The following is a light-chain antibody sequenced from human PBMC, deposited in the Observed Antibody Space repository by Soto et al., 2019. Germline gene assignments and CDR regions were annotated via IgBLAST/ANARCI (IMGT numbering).Light chain of an antibody. CDR3: LQDYNYPPWT. Sequence: AIQMTQSPSSLSASVGDRVTITCRASQGIRNDLGWYQQKPGKAPKLLIYAASSLQSGVPSSFSGSGSGTDFTLTISSLQPEDFATYYCLQDYNYPPWTFGQWTKVEIK. CDR1: QGIRND. CDR2: AAS. V-gene: IGKV1-6*01. J-gene: IGKJ1*01.